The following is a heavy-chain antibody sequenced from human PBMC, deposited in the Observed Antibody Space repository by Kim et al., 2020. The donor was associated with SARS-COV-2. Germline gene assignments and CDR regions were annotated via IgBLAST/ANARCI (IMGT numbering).Heavy chain of an antibody. J-gene: IGHJ4*02. Sequence: GGSLRLSCAASGFTFSSYDMHWVRQATGKGLEWVSAIGTAGDTYYPGSVKGRFTISRENAKNSLYLQMNSLRAGDTAVYYCARGGRDGYIRTPFDYWGQGTLVTVSS. CDR3: ARGGRDGYIRTPFDY. CDR2: IGTAGDT. V-gene: IGHV3-13*04. D-gene: IGHD5-12*01. CDR1: GFTFSSYD.